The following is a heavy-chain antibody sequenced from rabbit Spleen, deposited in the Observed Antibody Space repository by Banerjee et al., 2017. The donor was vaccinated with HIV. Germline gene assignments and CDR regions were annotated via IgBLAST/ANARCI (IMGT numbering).Heavy chain of an antibody. Sequence: QEQLEESGGDLVKPGASLTLTCKASGLDFSNSYWICWVRQAPGKGLEWIACIDVGKSGSTYYETWAKGRFTISSDNAQNTVFLQMTSLTASDTATYFCARDSDAGYTGYGYAWLGYFDLWGPGTLVTVS. CDR3: ARDSDAGYTGYGYAWLGYFDL. D-gene: IGHD6-1*01. V-gene: IGHV1S45*01. J-gene: IGHJ4*01. CDR2: IDVGKSGST. CDR1: GLDFSNSYW.